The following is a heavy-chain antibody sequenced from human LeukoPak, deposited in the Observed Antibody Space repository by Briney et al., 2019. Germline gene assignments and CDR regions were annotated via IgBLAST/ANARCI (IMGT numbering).Heavy chain of an antibody. CDR2: IYYSGST. D-gene: IGHD5-18*01. J-gene: IGHJ4*02. CDR1: GGSISSSNYY. V-gene: IGHV4-39*01. CDR3: ASQTGYSYGSLYYFDY. Sequence: SDTLSLTCTVSGGSISSSNYYWGWIRQPPGKGLEWIGSIYYSGSTYYNPSLKSRVTISVDTSKNQFSLKLSSVTAADTTVYYCASQTGYSYGSLYYFDYWGQGTLVTVSS.